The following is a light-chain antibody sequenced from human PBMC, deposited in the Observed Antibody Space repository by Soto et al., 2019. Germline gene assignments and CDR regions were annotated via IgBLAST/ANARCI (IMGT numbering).Light chain of an antibody. CDR1: QSVSSY. J-gene: IGKJ5*01. V-gene: IGKV3-11*01. CDR2: DAS. Sequence: EIVLTQSPATLSLSPGERATLSCRDSQSVSSYLAWYQQKPGQAPRLLIYDASNRATGIPARFSGSGSGTAFTLTTSSLEPEDLAVYYCQQRSNWPPITFGQGPRLEMK. CDR3: QQRSNWPPIT.